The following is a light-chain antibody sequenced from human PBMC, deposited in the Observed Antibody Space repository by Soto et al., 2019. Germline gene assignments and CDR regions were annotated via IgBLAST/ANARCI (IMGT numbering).Light chain of an antibody. CDR3: CSYVGATTYG. CDR1: SSTVGGFNV. V-gene: IGLV2-23*01. CDR2: EGI. J-gene: IGLJ1*01. Sequence: QSALTQPASVSGSPGQSITISCTGTSSTVGGFNVVSWYQQHPGKAPKVIIYEGIKRPSGVSNRFSGSNSGSTASLTISGLQAEYEAAYYCCSYVGATTYGFGTGTNLTVL.